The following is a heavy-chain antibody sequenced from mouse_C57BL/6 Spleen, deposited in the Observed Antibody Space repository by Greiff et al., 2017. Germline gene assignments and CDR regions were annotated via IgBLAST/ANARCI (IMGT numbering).Heavy chain of an antibody. Sequence: VQLQQPGAELVMPGASVKLSCKASGYTFTSYWMYWVKQRPGQGLEWIGELDPSDSYTNYNQKFKGKSTLTVDKSSSTAYMQLSSLTSEDSAVYYCARAYYYGSSYYAMDYWGQGTSVTVSS. CDR3: ARAYYYGSSYYAMDY. CDR1: GYTFTSYW. CDR2: LDPSDSYT. J-gene: IGHJ4*01. D-gene: IGHD1-1*01. V-gene: IGHV1-69*01.